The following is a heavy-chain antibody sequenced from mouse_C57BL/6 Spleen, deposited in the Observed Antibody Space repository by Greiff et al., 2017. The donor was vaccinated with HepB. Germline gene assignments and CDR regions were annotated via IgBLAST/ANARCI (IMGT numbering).Heavy chain of an antibody. CDR2: IDPETGGT. V-gene: IGHV1-15*01. CDR3: TRKIYGNYYAMDY. CDR1: GYTFTDYE. Sequence: QVQLQQPGTELVKPGASVTLSCKASGYTFTDYEMHWVKQTPVHGLEWIGAIDPETGGTAYNQKFKGKAILTADKSSSTAYMELRSLTSEDSAVYYCTRKIYGNYYAMDYWGQGTSVTVSS. D-gene: IGHD2-1*01. J-gene: IGHJ4*01.